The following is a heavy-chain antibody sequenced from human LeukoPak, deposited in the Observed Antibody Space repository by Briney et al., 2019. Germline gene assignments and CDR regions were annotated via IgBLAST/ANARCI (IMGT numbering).Heavy chain of an antibody. CDR3: ARENAVPNYFDY. CDR1: GGSISSYY. CDR2: IYYSGST. V-gene: IGHV4-59*01. Sequence: TLSLTXTVSGGSISSYYWSWIRQPPGKGLEWIGYIYYSGSTNYNPSLKSRVTISVDTSKNQFSLKLSSVTAADTAVYYCARENAVPNYFDYWGQGTLVTVSS. J-gene: IGHJ4*02. D-gene: IGHD4-17*01.